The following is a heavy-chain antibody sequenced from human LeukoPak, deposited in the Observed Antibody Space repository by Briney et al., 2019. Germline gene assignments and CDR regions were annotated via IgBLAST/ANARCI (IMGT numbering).Heavy chain of an antibody. V-gene: IGHV1-69*13. D-gene: IGHD3-22*01. CDR1: GGSFTFTSHA. CDR2: LIPIYGSA. CDR3: AGFFYDTSGDAFDI. Sequence: ASVKVSCKASGGSFTFTSHAISWVRQAPGQGLEWVGGLIPIYGSANYAQKFQGRVTITSDESTRTVYMELSSLRPEDSAVYYCAGFFYDTSGDAFDIWGPGTMVTVSS. J-gene: IGHJ3*02.